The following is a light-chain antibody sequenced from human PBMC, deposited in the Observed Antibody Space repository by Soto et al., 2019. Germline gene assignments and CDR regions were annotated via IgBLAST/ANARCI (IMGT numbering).Light chain of an antibody. Sequence: IVLTQSPGTLSLSPGERATLSCRASQTGSNSYLAWYQQKSGQAPRLLIYGVSTRATGIPDRFSGSGSGTEFALTISRLEPEECAVYICQHYGYPQWTFGPGTKVEIK. J-gene: IGKJ1*01. CDR1: QTGSNSY. V-gene: IGKV3-20*01. CDR3: QHYGYPQWT. CDR2: GVS.